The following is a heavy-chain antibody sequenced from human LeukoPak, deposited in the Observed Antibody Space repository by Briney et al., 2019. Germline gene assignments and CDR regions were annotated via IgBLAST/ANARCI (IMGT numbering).Heavy chain of an antibody. CDR2: ISGSGGST. CDR3: AKVQSHVDTAMVSAFDI. D-gene: IGHD5-18*01. Sequence: GGSLRLSCAASGFTFSSYAMSWVRQAPGKGPEWVSAISGSGGSTYYADSVKGRFTISRDNSKNTLYLQMNSLRAEDTAVYYCAKVQSHVDTAMVSAFDIWGQGTMVTVSS. V-gene: IGHV3-23*01. J-gene: IGHJ3*02. CDR1: GFTFSSYA.